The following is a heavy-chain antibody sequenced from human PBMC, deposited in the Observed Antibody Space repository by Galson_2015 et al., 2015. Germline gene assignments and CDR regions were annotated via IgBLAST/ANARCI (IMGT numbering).Heavy chain of an antibody. Sequence: QSGAEVKKPGASVKVSCTASGYTFPSYGISWVRQAPGQGLEWMGWISAYNGNTNYAQKLQGRVTMTTDTSTSTAYMELRSLRSDDTAVYYCARETDGYSSGWYKDYYGMDVWGQGTTVTVSS. D-gene: IGHD6-19*01. V-gene: IGHV1-18*04. CDR3: ARETDGYSSGWYKDYYGMDV. J-gene: IGHJ6*02. CDR2: ISAYNGNT. CDR1: GYTFPSYG.